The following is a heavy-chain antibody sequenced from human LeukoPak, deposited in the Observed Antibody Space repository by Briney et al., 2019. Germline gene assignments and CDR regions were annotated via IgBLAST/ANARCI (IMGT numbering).Heavy chain of an antibody. CDR3: TKGGVVLTILDY. CDR2: ISYDGSNK. Sequence: GGSLRLSCAASGFTFSSYGMHWVRQAPGKGLEWAAVISYDGSNKYYADSVKGRFTISRDNSKNTLYLQVNSLRAEDTAVYYCTKGGVVLTILDYWGQGTLVTVSS. CDR1: GFTFSSYG. D-gene: IGHD3-9*01. J-gene: IGHJ4*02. V-gene: IGHV3-30*18.